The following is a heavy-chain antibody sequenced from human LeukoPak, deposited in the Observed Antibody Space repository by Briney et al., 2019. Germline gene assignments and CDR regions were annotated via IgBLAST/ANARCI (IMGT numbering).Heavy chain of an antibody. V-gene: IGHV1-69*13. J-gene: IGHJ4*02. CDR2: IIPIFGTA. CDR3: ARGKDTAMAYFDY. D-gene: IGHD5-18*01. CDR1: GYTFSSYG. Sequence: SVKVSCKASGYTFSSYGISWVRQAPGQGLEWMGGIIPIFGTANYAQKFQGRVTITADESTSTAYMELSSLRSEDTAVYYCARGKDTAMAYFDYWGQGTLVTVSS.